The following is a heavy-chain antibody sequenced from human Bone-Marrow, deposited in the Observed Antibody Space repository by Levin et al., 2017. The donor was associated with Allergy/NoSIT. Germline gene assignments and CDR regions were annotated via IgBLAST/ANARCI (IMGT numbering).Heavy chain of an antibody. CDR3: ARTLGYCSGDSCYFYFDY. D-gene: IGHD2-15*01. J-gene: IGHJ4*02. Sequence: SSETLSLTCAVSGSSISSDYYWGWIRQPPGEGLEWIGNIYHSGSTYYNPSLKSRVTISVDTSKNQFSLKVTSVTAADTAVYYCARTLGYCSGDSCYFYFDYWGRGTLVTVSS. CDR1: GSSISSDYY. V-gene: IGHV4-38-2*01. CDR2: IYHSGST.